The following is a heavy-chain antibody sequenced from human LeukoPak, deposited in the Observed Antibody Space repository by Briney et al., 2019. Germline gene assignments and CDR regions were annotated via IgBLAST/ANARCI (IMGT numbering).Heavy chain of an antibody. Sequence: SETPSLTCTVSGGSINFYYWNWIRQPPGKGLEWIGYIYYSGSTKYNPSLKSRVTISVDTSKNQFSLKLSSVTAADTAVYYCARVGIAFDPWGQGALVTVSS. CDR1: GGSINFYY. J-gene: IGHJ5*02. CDR3: ARVGIAFDP. D-gene: IGHD6-13*01. CDR2: IYYSGST. V-gene: IGHV4-59*01.